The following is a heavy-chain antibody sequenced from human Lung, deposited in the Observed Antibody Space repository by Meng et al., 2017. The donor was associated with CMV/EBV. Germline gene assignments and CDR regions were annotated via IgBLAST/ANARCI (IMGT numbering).Heavy chain of an antibody. CDR1: YSFFSST. CDR3: ARTYDYAWSNHHYIDY. Sequence: YSFFSSTLSLVRQAPGQGLEWIGLINTNTVKPTYAQGFAGRYVFSLDIGVSTAYLQISRLKAEDTAVYYCARTYDYAWSNHHYIDYWGQGTLVTVSS. D-gene: IGHD3-16*02. V-gene: IGHV7-4-1*02. J-gene: IGHJ4*02. CDR2: INTNTVKP.